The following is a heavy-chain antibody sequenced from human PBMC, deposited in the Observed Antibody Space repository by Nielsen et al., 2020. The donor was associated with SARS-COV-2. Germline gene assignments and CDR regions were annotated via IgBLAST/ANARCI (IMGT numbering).Heavy chain of an antibody. CDR3: TTVSQRRYYYYMDV. J-gene: IGHJ6*03. D-gene: IGHD6-25*01. Sequence: GGSLRLSCAASGFTFSNAWMSWVRQAPGKGLEWVGRIKSKTDGGTTDYAAPVKGRFTISRDDSKNTLYLQMNSLKTEDTAVYYCTTVSQRRYYYYMDVWGKGTAVTVSS. CDR1: GFTFSNAW. V-gene: IGHV3-15*01. CDR2: IKSKTDGGTT.